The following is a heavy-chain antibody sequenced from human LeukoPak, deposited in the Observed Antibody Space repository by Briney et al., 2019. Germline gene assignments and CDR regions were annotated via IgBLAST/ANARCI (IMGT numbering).Heavy chain of an antibody. CDR2: VSNSGDYI. J-gene: IGHJ3*01. D-gene: IGHD6-19*01. Sequence: GGSLRLSCAASGFSFSSYRMNWVRQAPGKGLEWVSSVSNSGDYIHYADSVKGRFTTSRDNAKNSLYLQMNSLRAEDMALYYCAKDARRYSSGWYASWGQGTMVTVSS. CDR1: GFSFSSYR. CDR3: AKDARRYSSGWYAS. V-gene: IGHV3-21*04.